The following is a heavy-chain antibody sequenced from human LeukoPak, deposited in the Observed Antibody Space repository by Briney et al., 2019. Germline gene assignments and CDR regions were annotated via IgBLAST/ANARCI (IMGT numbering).Heavy chain of an antibody. J-gene: IGHJ6*03. CDR3: AREGYYDFWSGYGRTLYYYYYYMDV. CDR2: IKQDGSEK. Sequence: QTGGSLRLSCAASGFTFSSYWMSWVRQAPGKGLEWVANIKQDGSEKYYVDSVKGRFTISRDNAKNSLYLQMNSLRAEDTAVYYCAREGYYDFWSGYGRTLYYYYYYMDVWGKGTTVTVSS. D-gene: IGHD3-3*01. V-gene: IGHV3-7*01. CDR1: GFTFSSYW.